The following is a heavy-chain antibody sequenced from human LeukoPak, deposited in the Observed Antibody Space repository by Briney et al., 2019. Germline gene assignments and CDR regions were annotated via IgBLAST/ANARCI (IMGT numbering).Heavy chain of an antibody. Sequence: GGSLRLSCAASGFTFSSYSMNWVRQTPGKGLEWVSSISSSSSYIYYADSVKGRFTISRDNAKNSLYLQMNSLRAEDTAVYYCARAQYYYDSSGAVGFDPWGQGTLVTVSS. CDR2: ISSSSSYI. CDR1: GFTFSSYS. D-gene: IGHD3-22*01. V-gene: IGHV3-21*01. J-gene: IGHJ5*02. CDR3: ARAQYYYDSSGAVGFDP.